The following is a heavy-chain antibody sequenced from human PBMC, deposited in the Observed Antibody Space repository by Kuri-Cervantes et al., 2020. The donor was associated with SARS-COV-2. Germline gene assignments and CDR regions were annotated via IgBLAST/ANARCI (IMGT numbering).Heavy chain of an antibody. V-gene: IGHV1-69*04. CDR1: GGTFSSYA. Sequence: SVKVSCKASGGTFSSYAISWVRQAPGQGLEWMGRIIPILGIANYAQKFQGRVTTTADKSTSTAYMGLSSLRSEDTAVYYCASVPTSGYYLLWGQGTLVTVSS. J-gene: IGHJ1*01. D-gene: IGHD3-22*01. CDR3: ASVPTSGYYLL. CDR2: IIPILGIA.